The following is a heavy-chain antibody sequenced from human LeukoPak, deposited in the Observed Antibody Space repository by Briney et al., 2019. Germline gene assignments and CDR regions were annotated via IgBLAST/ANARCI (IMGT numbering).Heavy chain of an antibody. CDR3: ARDRDSTNWFDP. CDR1: GFTFSSYA. J-gene: IGHJ5*02. Sequence: GRSLRLSCAASGFTFSSYAMHWVRQAPGKGLEWVAVISYDGSNKYYADSVKGRFTISRDNSKNTLYLQMNSLRAEDTAVYYCARDRDSTNWFDPWGQGTLVTASS. D-gene: IGHD2-21*01. CDR2: ISYDGSNK. V-gene: IGHV3-30-3*01.